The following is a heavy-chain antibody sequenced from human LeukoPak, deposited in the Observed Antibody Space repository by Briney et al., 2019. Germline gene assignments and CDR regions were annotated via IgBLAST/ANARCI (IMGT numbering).Heavy chain of an antibody. V-gene: IGHV3-9*01. Sequence: GGSLRLSCEASGFMFDDFSMCWVRQVQGKGLEWVSSITWHGRSTAYADSVRGRFTISRDNAKYSLYLQMNSLRPGDTALYYCTKATTRRVPAATIDSWGQGTLVTVSS. J-gene: IGHJ4*02. CDR3: TKATTRRVPAATIDS. D-gene: IGHD6-13*01. CDR2: ITWHGRST. CDR1: GFMFDDFS.